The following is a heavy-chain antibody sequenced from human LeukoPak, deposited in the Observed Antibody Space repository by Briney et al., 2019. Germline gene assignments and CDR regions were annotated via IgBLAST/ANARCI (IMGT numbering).Heavy chain of an antibody. D-gene: IGHD6-19*01. CDR1: GYTFTSYG. V-gene: IGHV1-18*01. CDR2: ISAYNGNT. CDR3: ARVKEISGCYLGEKEIIFDY. Sequence: GASVKVSCKASGYTFTSYGISWVRQAPGQGLEWMGWISAYNGNTNYAQKLQGRVTMTTDTSTSTAYMELRSLRSDDTAVYYCARVKEISGCYLGEKEIIFDYWGQGTLVTVSS. J-gene: IGHJ4*02.